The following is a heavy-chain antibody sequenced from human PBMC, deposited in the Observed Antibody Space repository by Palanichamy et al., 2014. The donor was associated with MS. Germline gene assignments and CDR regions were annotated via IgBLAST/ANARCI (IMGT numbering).Heavy chain of an antibody. D-gene: IGHD1-26*01. CDR2: VYYSGST. J-gene: IGHJ4*02. Sequence: QLRLQESGPVLVKPSETLSLTCNVSGYSIDTSSFYWGWIRQSPGKGPEWIGNVYYSGSTSYNPSLKSRATTAIDTSKNQFSLRLTSVTAADTAVYYCARVGVSMNHWGQGILVTVSS. V-gene: IGHV4-39*01. CDR1: GYSIDTSSFY. CDR3: ARVGVSMNH.